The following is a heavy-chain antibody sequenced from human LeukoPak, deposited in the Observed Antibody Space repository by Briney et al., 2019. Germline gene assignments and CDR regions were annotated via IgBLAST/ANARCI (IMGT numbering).Heavy chain of an antibody. Sequence: TGGSLRLSCAVSGITLSNYGMSWVRQAPGKGLEWVAGISDSGGRTNYADSVKGRFTISRDNPKNTLYLQMNSPRVEDTAVYFCAKRGVAIRVILVGFHKEAYYFDSWGQGALVTVSS. J-gene: IGHJ4*02. V-gene: IGHV3-23*01. CDR2: ISDSGGRT. CDR3: AKRGVAIRVILVGFHKEAYYFDS. CDR1: GITLSNYG. D-gene: IGHD3-22*01.